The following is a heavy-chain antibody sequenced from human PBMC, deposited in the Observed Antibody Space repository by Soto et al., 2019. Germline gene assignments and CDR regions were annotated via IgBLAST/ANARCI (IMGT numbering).Heavy chain of an antibody. J-gene: IGHJ4*02. D-gene: IGHD3-22*01. CDR2: IYYSGST. CDR1: GGSISSGGYY. V-gene: IGHV4-31*03. Sequence: SLTCTVSGGSISSGGYYWSWIRQHPGKGLKWIGYIYYSGSTYYNPSLKSRVTISVDTSKNQFSLKLSSVTAADTAVYYCARHYYDSSGSIGALGYWGQGTLVTVSS. CDR3: ARHYYDSSGSIGALGY.